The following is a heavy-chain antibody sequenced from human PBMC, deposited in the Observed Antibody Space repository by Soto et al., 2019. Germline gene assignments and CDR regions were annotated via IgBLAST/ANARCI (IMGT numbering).Heavy chain of an antibody. CDR2: LYWDGDK. V-gene: IGHV2-5*02. CDR3: AHRATMTIFGLIIDNGIWFDP. J-gene: IGHJ5*02. CDR1: GFSLSTSVAA. Sequence: QINLIESGPTLVKPTQTLTLTCTFSGFSLSTSVAAVGWVRQPPGRALEWLALLYWDGDKRYNASLGNRLTNTKDTSMNQVVLTLTNVDPADTATYYCAHRATMTIFGLIIDNGIWFDPWGQGTRVIVSS. D-gene: IGHD3-3*01.